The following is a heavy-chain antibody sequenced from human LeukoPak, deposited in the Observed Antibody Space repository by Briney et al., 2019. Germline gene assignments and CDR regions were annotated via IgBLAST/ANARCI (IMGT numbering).Heavy chain of an antibody. V-gene: IGHV4-34*01. Sequence: SETLSLTCAVYGGSFSGYYWSWIRQPPGKGLEWLGESNHSGSTNYNPSLKSRVTISVDTSKNQFSLKLSSVTAADTAVYYCAREKPLYCGYDWGYNWFDPWGQGTLVTVSS. J-gene: IGHJ5*02. CDR3: AREKPLYCGYDWGYNWFDP. CDR2: SNHSGST. CDR1: GGSFSGYY. D-gene: IGHD5-12*01.